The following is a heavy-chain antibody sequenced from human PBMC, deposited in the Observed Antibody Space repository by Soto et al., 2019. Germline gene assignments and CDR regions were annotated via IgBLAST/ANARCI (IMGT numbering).Heavy chain of an antibody. J-gene: IGHJ3*02. D-gene: IGHD1-26*01. CDR2: MSYSGTP. CDR3: ARLSCHVNGCSLGGAFDI. Sequence: QVQLQESGPGLVKPSQTLSLTCTVSGGAITSGGFFWSWFRQQPGEGLEWIAYMSYSGTPYYTPSLTNRVAMSADTPKNQFSLHLTSVTAADTAIYYCARLSCHVNGCSLGGAFDIWGQGTLVTVSS. V-gene: IGHV4-31*03. CDR1: GGAITSGGFF.